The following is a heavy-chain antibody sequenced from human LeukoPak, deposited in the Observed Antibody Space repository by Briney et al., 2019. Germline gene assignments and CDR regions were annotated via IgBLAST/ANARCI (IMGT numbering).Heavy chain of an antibody. V-gene: IGHV1-69*04. D-gene: IGHD6-13*01. CDR1: GGTFSSYA. CDR2: VIPILGIA. Sequence: ASVKVSCKASGGTFSSYAISWVRQAPGRGLEWMGRVIPILGIANYAQKFQGRVTITADKSTSTAYMELSSLRSEDTAVYYCARPAAGMAFDYWGQGTLVTVSS. J-gene: IGHJ4*02. CDR3: ARPAAGMAFDY.